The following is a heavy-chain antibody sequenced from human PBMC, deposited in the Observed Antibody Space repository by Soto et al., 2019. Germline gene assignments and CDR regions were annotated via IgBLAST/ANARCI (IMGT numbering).Heavy chain of an antibody. CDR1: EFTFSSYA. CDR3: AKSYSSNWYDYFDN. V-gene: IGHV3-23*01. Sequence: GGSLRRSCAASEFTFSSYAMSWVRQAPGKGLEWVSAISGSGGSTYYADSVKGRFTISRDTSKNTLYLQISSLRVADTALYYCAKSYSSNWYDYFDNWRQGALVTVSS. CDR2: ISGSGGST. J-gene: IGHJ4*02. D-gene: IGHD6-13*01.